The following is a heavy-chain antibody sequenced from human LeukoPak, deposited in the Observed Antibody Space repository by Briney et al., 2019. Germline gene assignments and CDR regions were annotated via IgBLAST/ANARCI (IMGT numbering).Heavy chain of an antibody. V-gene: IGHV3-30*02. CDR1: GFTFSSYG. CDR3: AKEGRTLLWFGELLDYYYMDV. D-gene: IGHD3-10*01. J-gene: IGHJ6*03. CDR2: IRYDGSNK. Sequence: PGGSLRLSCAASGFTFSSYGMHWVRQAPGKGLEWVAFIRYDGSNKYYADSVKGRFTISRDNSKNTLYLQMNSLRAEDTAVYYCAKEGRTLLWFGELLDYYYMDVWGKGTTVTISS.